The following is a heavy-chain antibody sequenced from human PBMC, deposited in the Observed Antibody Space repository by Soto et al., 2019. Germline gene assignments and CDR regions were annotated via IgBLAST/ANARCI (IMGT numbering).Heavy chain of an antibody. CDR2: INAGNGNT. V-gene: IGHV1-3*01. CDR1: GYTFTSYA. Sequence: GASVKVSCKASGYTFTSYAMHWVRQAPGQRLEWMGWINAGNGNTKYSQKFQGGVTITRDTSASTAYMELSSLRSEDTAVYYCARVSSSHNYYDSSGYYSGWLDPWGKGTRVTVSS. D-gene: IGHD3-22*01. CDR3: ARVSSSHNYYDSSGYYSGWLDP. J-gene: IGHJ5*02.